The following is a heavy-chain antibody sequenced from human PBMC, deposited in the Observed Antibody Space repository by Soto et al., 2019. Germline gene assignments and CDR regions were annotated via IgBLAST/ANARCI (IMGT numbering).Heavy chain of an antibody. CDR2: ISSSSNYI. CDR1: GFTFDTYT. Sequence: GGSLRLSCAASGFTFDTYTVNWVRQAPGKGLEWVSSISSSSNYIYYADSVKGRFTISRDNAQSSLYLQMNSLRAEDTAVYYCARGDYYDSSGPFSDAFDIWGQGTLVTVSS. D-gene: IGHD3-22*01. CDR3: ARGDYYDSSGPFSDAFDI. J-gene: IGHJ3*02. V-gene: IGHV3-21*01.